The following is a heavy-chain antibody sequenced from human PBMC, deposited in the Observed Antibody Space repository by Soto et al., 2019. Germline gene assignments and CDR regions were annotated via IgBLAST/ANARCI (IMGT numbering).Heavy chain of an antibody. D-gene: IGHD3-22*01. CDR3: AHYESTYYYDSSGYYDIAESGY. Sequence: SGPTLVNPTQTLTLTCTFSGFSLSTSGVGVGWIRQPPGKALEWLALIYWNDDKRYSPSLKSRLTITKDTSKNQVVLTMTNMDPVDTATYYCAHYESTYYYDSSGYYDIAESGYWGQGTLVTVSS. CDR2: IYWNDDK. J-gene: IGHJ4*02. V-gene: IGHV2-5*01. CDR1: GFSLSTSGVG.